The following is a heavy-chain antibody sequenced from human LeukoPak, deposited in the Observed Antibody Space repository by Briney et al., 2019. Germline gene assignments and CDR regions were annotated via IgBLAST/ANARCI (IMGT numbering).Heavy chain of an antibody. J-gene: IGHJ3*02. CDR2: ISWNSGSI. D-gene: IGHD1-1*01. CDR3: AKGTTGTTGCAFDI. Sequence: GGSLRLSCAASGFTFDDYAMHWVRQAPGKGLEWVAGISWNSGSIGYADSVKGRFTISRDNAKNSLYLQMNSLRAEDMALYYCAKGTTGTTGCAFDIWGQGTMVTVSS. CDR1: GFTFDDYA. V-gene: IGHV3-9*03.